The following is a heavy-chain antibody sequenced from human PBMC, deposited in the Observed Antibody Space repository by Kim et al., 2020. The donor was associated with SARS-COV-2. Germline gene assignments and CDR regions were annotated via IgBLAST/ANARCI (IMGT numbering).Heavy chain of an antibody. V-gene: IGHV4-38-2*02. D-gene: IGHD1-26*01. J-gene: IGHJ4*02. CDR2: IYHSGST. Sequence: SETLSLTCTVSGYSISSGYYWGWIRQPPGKGLEWIGSIYHSGSTYYNPSLKSRVTISVDTSKNQFSLKLSSVTAADTAVYYCAREAVGATVYWGQGTLVTVSS. CDR1: GYSISSGYY. CDR3: AREAVGATVY.